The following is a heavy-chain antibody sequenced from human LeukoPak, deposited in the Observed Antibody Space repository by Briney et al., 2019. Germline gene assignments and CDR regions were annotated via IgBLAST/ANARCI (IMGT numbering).Heavy chain of an antibody. CDR1: GFTFSSYS. J-gene: IGHJ5*02. CDR3: ARVSTASPLGA. Sequence: PGGSLRLSCAASGFTFSSYSMNWVRQAPGKGLEWVSYISSSSSSIYYADSVKGRFTISRDNAKNSLYLQLNSLRAEDTAVYYCARVSTASPLGAWGQGTLVTVSS. V-gene: IGHV3-48*01. D-gene: IGHD2/OR15-2a*01. CDR2: ISSSSSSI.